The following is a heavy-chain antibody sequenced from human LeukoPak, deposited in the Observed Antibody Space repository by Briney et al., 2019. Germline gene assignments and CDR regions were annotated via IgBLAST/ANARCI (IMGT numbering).Heavy chain of an antibody. CDR2: ISSSSSYI. CDR1: GFTFSSYS. J-gene: IGHJ4*02. Sequence: GGSLRLSCAASGFTFSSYSMNWVRQAPGKGLEWVSSISSSSSYIYYADSVKGRFTISRDNAKNSLYLQMNSLRAEDTAVYYCAKDRMITFGGVIVGFDYWGQGTLVTVSS. D-gene: IGHD3-16*02. V-gene: IGHV3-21*01. CDR3: AKDRMITFGGVIVGFDY.